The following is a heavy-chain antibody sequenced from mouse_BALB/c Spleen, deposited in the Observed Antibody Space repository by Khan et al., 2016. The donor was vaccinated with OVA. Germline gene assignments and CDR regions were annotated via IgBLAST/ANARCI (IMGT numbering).Heavy chain of an antibody. CDR1: GYTFTSYT. Sequence: QVQLKQSGAELTRPGASVKMSCKASGYTFTSYTMHWVKQRPGQGLEWIGYINPVSDYTNYNQNFKDKATLTADKSSSTAYMQLRSLTSEDSAVYYCEKEGAYYRSDGWFAYWGQGTLVTVST. CDR3: EKEGAYYRSDGWFAY. CDR2: INPVSDYT. D-gene: IGHD2-14*01. V-gene: IGHV1-4*01. J-gene: IGHJ3*01.